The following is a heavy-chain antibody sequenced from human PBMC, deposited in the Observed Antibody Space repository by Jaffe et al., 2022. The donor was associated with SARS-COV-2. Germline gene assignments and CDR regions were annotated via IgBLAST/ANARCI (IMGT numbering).Heavy chain of an antibody. D-gene: IGHD2-2*01. CDR2: ISSSSSTI. V-gene: IGHV3-48*02. Sequence: EVQLVESGGGLVQPGGSLRLSCAASGFTFSDYSMNWVRQAPGKGLEWVSFISSSSSTIYYADSVKGRFTISRDNAKNSLYLQMNSLRDEDTAVYYCARTQYCRGTNCYPWGMHYWGRGTLAIVSS. J-gene: IGHJ4*02. CDR3: ARTQYCRGTNCYPWGMHY. CDR1: GFTFSDYS.